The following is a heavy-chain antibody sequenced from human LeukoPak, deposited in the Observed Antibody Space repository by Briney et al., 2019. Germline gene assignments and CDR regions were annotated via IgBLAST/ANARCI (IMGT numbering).Heavy chain of an antibody. Sequence: ASVKVSCKASGYTFTSYDINWVRQATGQGLEWMGWMNPNSGNTGYAQKFQGRVTITRNTSISTAYMELSSLGSEDTAVYYCARGNVDTAMVDDFDYWGQGTLVTVSS. CDR3: ARGNVDTAMVDDFDY. D-gene: IGHD5-18*01. J-gene: IGHJ4*02. CDR2: MNPNSGNT. V-gene: IGHV1-8*03. CDR1: GYTFTSYD.